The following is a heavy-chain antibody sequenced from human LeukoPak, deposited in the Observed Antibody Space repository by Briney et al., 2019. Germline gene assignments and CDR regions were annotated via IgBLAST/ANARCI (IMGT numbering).Heavy chain of an antibody. Sequence: ASVKVSCKASGYTFTGYYMHWVRQAPGQGLEWMGWINPNSGGTNYAQKFQGRVTMTRDTSISTAYTELSRLRSDDTAVYYCARVLMVRGVISVNMDVWGKGTTVTVSS. CDR3: ARVLMVRGVISVNMDV. D-gene: IGHD3-10*01. CDR2: INPNSGGT. J-gene: IGHJ6*03. CDR1: GYTFTGYY. V-gene: IGHV1-2*02.